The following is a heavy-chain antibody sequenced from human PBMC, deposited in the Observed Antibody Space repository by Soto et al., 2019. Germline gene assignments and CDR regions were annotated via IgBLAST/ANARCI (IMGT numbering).Heavy chain of an antibody. CDR2: IYYSGST. CDR3: ARSGYGYFYYYGMDV. D-gene: IGHD5-18*01. CDR1: GGSISSGGYY. Sequence: SETLSLTCTVSGGSISSGGYYWSWIRQHPGKGLEWIGYIYYSGSTYYNPSLKSRVTISVDTSKNQFSLKLSSVTAADTAVYYCARSGYGYFYYYGMDVWGQGTTVTVSS. V-gene: IGHV4-31*03. J-gene: IGHJ6*02.